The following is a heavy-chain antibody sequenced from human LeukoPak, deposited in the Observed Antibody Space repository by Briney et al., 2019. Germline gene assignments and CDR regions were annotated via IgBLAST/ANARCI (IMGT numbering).Heavy chain of an antibody. Sequence: ASVKVSCKASGGTFSSYAISWVRQAPGQGLEWMGGIIPIFGTANYAQKLQGRVTMTTDTSTSTAYMELRSLRSDDTAVYYCAREIIAAAGPGFDYWGQGTLVTVSS. J-gene: IGHJ4*02. D-gene: IGHD6-13*01. V-gene: IGHV1-69*05. CDR1: GGTFSSYA. CDR3: AREIIAAAGPGFDY. CDR2: IIPIFGTA.